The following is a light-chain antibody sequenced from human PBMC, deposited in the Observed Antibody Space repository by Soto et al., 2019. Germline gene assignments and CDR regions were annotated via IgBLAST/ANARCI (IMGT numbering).Light chain of an antibody. Sequence: QSVLTQPPSASGTPGQRVTISCSGSSSNIGSNYVFWYQQLPGTAPKPLIYRNNQRPSGVPDRFSGSKSGTSASLAISGRRSEDEADYYCAAWDDSLSGPVFGGGTQLTVL. CDR3: AAWDDSLSGPV. CDR2: RNN. CDR1: SSNIGSNY. V-gene: IGLV1-47*01. J-gene: IGLJ2*01.